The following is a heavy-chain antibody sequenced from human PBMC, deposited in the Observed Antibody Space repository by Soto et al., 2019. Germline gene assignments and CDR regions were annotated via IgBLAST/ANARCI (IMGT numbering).Heavy chain of an antibody. V-gene: IGHV4-39*01. D-gene: IGHD2-15*01. CDR3: ARGCSGGSCSPGYYGMDV. CDR2: IYYSGST. CDR1: GGSISSSSYY. J-gene: IGHJ6*02. Sequence: SETLSLTCTVSGGSISSSSYYWGWIRQPPGKGLEWIGSIYYSGSTYYNPSLKSRVTISVDTSKNQFSLKLSSVTAADTAVYYCARGCSGGSCSPGYYGMDVWGQGTTVTVSS.